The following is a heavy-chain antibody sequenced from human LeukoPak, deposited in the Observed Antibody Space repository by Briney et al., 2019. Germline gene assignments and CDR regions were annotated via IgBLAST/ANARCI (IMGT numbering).Heavy chain of an antibody. CDR1: GYTFTKNG. Sequence: ASVKVSCKASGYTFTKNGISWVRQAPGQGLEWMGWISVYNGNTNYEQKFQGRITLTTDTSTSTAYMEVRSLKSDDTAVYYCARDREFSPYGMDLWGQGTTVIVSS. D-gene: IGHD5-24*01. V-gene: IGHV1-18*01. CDR2: ISVYNGNT. J-gene: IGHJ6*02. CDR3: ARDREFSPYGMDL.